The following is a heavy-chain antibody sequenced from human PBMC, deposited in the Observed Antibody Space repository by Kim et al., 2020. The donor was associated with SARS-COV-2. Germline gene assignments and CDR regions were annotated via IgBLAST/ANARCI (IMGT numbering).Heavy chain of an antibody. J-gene: IGHJ6*02. Sequence: SETLSLTCAVYGGSFSGHSWSWIRQPPEKGLEWIGEITDGGSTTYSSSLKSRVAISIDVSKNQFSLKLRSVTAADTAFYFCARGRVGVVPAPILGLGPHYDYFIMDVWGHGTTVSVSS. V-gene: IGHV4-34*01. CDR1: GGSFSGHS. CDR2: ITDGGST. CDR3: ARGRVGVVPAPILGLGPHYDYFIMDV. D-gene: IGHD2-2*02.